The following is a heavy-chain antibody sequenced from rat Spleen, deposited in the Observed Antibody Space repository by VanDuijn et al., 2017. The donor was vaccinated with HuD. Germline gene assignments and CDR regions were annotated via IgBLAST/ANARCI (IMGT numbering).Heavy chain of an antibody. D-gene: IGHD1-11*01. J-gene: IGHJ2*01. CDR2: ISTSGGNT. Sequence: EVQLVESGGGLVQPGRSLKVSCAASGFTFSNYYMAWVCQAPTKGLEWVATISTSGGNTYYRDSVKGRFPISRDNAKSTLYLQMNSLRSEDTATYYCTRVRGRRVSPFDYWGQGVMVTVAS. CDR3: TRVRGRRVSPFDY. CDR1: GFTFSNYY. V-gene: IGHV5-25*01.